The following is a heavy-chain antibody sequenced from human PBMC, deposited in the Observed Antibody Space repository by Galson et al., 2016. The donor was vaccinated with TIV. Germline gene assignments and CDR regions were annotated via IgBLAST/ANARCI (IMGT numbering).Heavy chain of an antibody. V-gene: IGHV5-51*01. CDR3: TRQSTRSFDF. Sequence: QSGAEVKKPGESLKISCQGSGYPFTTYRIAWVRQVPGKGLGWMGTIYPGDSDTRYSPSFQGQVTMSADKSINTAYLQWSSLKASDSAIYYCTRQSTRSFDFWGPGTLVSVSS. D-gene: IGHD5/OR15-5a*01. J-gene: IGHJ4*02. CDR2: IYPGDSDT. CDR1: GYPFTTYR.